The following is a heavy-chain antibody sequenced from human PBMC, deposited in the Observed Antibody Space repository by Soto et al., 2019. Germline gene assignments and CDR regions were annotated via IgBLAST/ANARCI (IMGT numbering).Heavy chain of an antibody. D-gene: IGHD6-19*01. J-gene: IGHJ4*02. CDR2: IYHSGST. CDR3: ARGTPVADGY. Sequence: LSLTCAVSGGSISSGGYSWSWIRQPPGKGLEWIGYIYHSGSTYYNPSLKSRVTISVDRSKNQFSLKLSSVTAADTAVYYCARGTPVADGYWGQGTLVTVSS. V-gene: IGHV4-30-2*01. CDR1: GGSISSGGYS.